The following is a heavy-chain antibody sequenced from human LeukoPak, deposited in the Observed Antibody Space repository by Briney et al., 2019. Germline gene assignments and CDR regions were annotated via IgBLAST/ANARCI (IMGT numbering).Heavy chain of an antibody. CDR1: GGSISSSSYY. CDR3: ARGRVASIAAATRGWFDP. J-gene: IGHJ5*02. Sequence: TSETLSLTCTVSGGSISSSSYYWSWIRQPPGKGLEWIGEINHSGSTNYNPSLKSRVTISVDTSKNQFSLRLSSVTAADTAVYYCARGRVASIAAATRGWFDPWGQGTLVTVSS. CDR2: INHSGST. D-gene: IGHD6-13*01. V-gene: IGHV4-39*07.